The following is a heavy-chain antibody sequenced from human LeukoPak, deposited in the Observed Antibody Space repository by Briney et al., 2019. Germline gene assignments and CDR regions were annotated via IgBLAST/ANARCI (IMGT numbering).Heavy chain of an antibody. V-gene: IGHV1-2*02. Sequence: ASVKVSCKASGYTLTSYYMHWVRQAPGQGLEWMGWINPNSGGTNYQGRVTMTRDTSISTAYMELSRLRSDDTAVYYCARGYYDSSDYEYFQHWGQGTLVTVSS. CDR3: ARGYYDSSDYEYFQH. CDR2: INPNSGGT. D-gene: IGHD3-22*01. CDR1: GYTLTSYY. J-gene: IGHJ1*01.